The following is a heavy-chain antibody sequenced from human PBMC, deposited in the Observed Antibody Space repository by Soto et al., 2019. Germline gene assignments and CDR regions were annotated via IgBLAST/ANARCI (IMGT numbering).Heavy chain of an antibody. J-gene: IGHJ5*02. CDR2: ILVDGRT. CDR3: ARGTRYNWNYGSDWFDP. D-gene: IGHD1-7*01. Sequence: GGSLRLSFAASGFICSSYDMSWVRQAPGKGLEWVSTILVDGRTFYVDSVKGRFTISRDSSQNTVYLQMNSLTAGDTAVYYCARGTRYNWNYGSDWFDPWGQGTLVTV. V-gene: IGHV3-23*01. CDR1: GFICSSYD.